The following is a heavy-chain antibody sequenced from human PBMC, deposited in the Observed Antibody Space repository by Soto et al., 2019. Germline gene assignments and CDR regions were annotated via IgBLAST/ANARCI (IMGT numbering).Heavy chain of an antibody. CDR1: GFSISSGYF. J-gene: IGHJ5*02. D-gene: IGHD3-22*01. CDR3: ARDSSGYYWFDP. CDR2: IYHSGTT. V-gene: IGHV4-38-2*02. Sequence: CAVSGFSISSGYFWGWIRQPPGKGPEWLGSIYHSGTTYYNPSVKGRVTISVDTSKNQFSLKMSSVTAADTAVYYCARDSSGYYWFDPWGQGTLVTVSS.